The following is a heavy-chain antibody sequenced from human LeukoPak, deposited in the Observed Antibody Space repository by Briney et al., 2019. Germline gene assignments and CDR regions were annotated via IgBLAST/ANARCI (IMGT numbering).Heavy chain of an antibody. CDR1: GFTFGSYA. CDR3: AEDRPAESVSSFGDY. CDR2: ISYGGGSA. Sequence: GGSLRLSCAASGFTFGSYAMSWVRQAPGKGLEWVSVISYGGGSAYYADSVRGRFTISRDNSKNTLYLQMNSLRVEDTAVYYCAEDRPAESVSSFGDYWGQGTVVTVSS. V-gene: IGHV3-23*01. D-gene: IGHD3-16*01. J-gene: IGHJ4*02.